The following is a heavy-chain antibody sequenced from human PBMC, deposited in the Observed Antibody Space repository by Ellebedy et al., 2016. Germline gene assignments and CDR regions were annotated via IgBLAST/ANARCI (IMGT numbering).Heavy chain of an antibody. Sequence: GESLKISCAASGFTFSSYGMHWVRQAPGKGLEWVAVISYDGSNKYYADSVKGRFTISRDNSKNTLYLQMNSLRAEDTAVYYCARAGRWLDFDYWGQGTLVTVSS. CDR2: ISYDGSNK. V-gene: IGHV3-30*03. D-gene: IGHD6-19*01. CDR1: GFTFSSYG. CDR3: ARAGRWLDFDY. J-gene: IGHJ4*02.